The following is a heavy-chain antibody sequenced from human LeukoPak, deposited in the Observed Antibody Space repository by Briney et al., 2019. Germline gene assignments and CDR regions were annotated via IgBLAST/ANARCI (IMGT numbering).Heavy chain of an antibody. Sequence: PGESLKISCKGSGYSFTSYWIGWVRQMPGKGLEWMGIIYPGDSDTRYSPSFQGQVTISADKSISTAYLQWSSLKASDTAMYYCARSTLSPSRLLLSPLDYWGQGTLVTVSS. J-gene: IGHJ4*02. CDR1: GYSFTSYW. D-gene: IGHD3-22*01. CDR3: ARSTLSPSRLLLSPLDY. CDR2: IYPGDSDT. V-gene: IGHV5-51*01.